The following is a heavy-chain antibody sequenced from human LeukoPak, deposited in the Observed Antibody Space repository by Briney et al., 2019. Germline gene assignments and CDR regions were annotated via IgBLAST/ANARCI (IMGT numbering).Heavy chain of an antibody. V-gene: IGHV4-59*01. D-gene: IGHD6-25*01. Sequence: SETLSLTCTVSGGSISSYYWSWIRQPPGKGLEWIGYVYYSGSTNYNPSLKSRVTISVDTSKNQFSLKLSSVTAADTAVYYCAGESGSHDAFDIWGQGTMVTVSS. CDR2: VYYSGST. CDR3: AGESGSHDAFDI. CDR1: GGSISSYY. J-gene: IGHJ3*02.